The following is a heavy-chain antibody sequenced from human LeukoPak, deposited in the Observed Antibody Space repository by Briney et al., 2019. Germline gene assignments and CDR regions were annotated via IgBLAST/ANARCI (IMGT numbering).Heavy chain of an antibody. J-gene: IGHJ4*02. Sequence: GGSLKLSCAASGFTVSDNYMSWVRQAPGKGLEWVSVIYSDGSTYYADSVKGRFTISRDNSKNTVYLQMNSLRAEDTAVYYCARDPGYSYGYDYWGQGTLVTVSS. D-gene: IGHD5-18*01. CDR1: GFTVSDNY. V-gene: IGHV3-66*01. CDR3: ARDPGYSYGYDY. CDR2: IYSDGST.